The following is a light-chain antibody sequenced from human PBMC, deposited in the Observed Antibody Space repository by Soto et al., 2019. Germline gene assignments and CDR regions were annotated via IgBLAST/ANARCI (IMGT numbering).Light chain of an antibody. CDR1: QSVGRF. CDR2: DTS. Sequence: VVLAQSPATLSLSPGERATLSCRASQSVGRFLAWYQQKPGQAPRLLIYDTSNRATGIPARFSGSGSATDFTFTISSLEPEDFAAYYCQQRSSWPITFGQGTRLEIK. J-gene: IGKJ5*01. CDR3: QQRSSWPIT. V-gene: IGKV3-11*01.